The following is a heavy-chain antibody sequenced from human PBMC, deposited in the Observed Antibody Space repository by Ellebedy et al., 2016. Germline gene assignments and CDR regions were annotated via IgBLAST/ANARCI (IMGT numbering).Heavy chain of an antibody. CDR1: GDSITSSNYY. Sequence: SETLSLTXTVSGDSITSSNYYWGWIRQPPGKGLEWIGSIFYSGTTYFNPSLESRVTISLDTSKTQFSLELRSVTAADTAMYYCARDVNASKRKARGLDYWGQGILVTVSS. D-gene: IGHD6-6*01. CDR3: ARDVNASKRKARGLDY. CDR2: IFYSGTT. J-gene: IGHJ4*02. V-gene: IGHV4-39*07.